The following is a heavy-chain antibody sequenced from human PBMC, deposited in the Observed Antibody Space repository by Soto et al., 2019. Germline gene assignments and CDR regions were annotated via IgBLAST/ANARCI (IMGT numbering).Heavy chain of an antibody. D-gene: IGHD4-17*01. CDR3: VSQRTTVPTQAYFDY. V-gene: IGHV4-39*01. CDR1: GGSVTNSSYY. J-gene: IGHJ4*02. CDR2: VYYRGRS. Sequence: PSEILSLTCTVSGGSVTNSSYYWGWIRQSPGKGLEWIGSVYYRGRSYSKSSVKSRVTISVDTSKNRFSLSLNSVTASDTAVYLCVSQRTTVPTQAYFDYWGTGALVNVSS.